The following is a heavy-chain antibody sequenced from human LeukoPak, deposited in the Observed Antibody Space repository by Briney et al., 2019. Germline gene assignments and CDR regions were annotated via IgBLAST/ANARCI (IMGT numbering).Heavy chain of an antibody. J-gene: IGHJ4*02. CDR2: ISGSGGST. CDR3: AKDQGTYYDILTGYYDTYYFDY. V-gene: IGHV3-23*01. CDR1: GFTFSSYA. D-gene: IGHD3-9*01. Sequence: GGSLRLPCAASGFTFSSYAMSWVRQAPGKGLEWVSAISGSGGSTYYADSVKGRFTISRDNSKNTLYLQMNSLRAEDTAVYYCAKDQGTYYDILTGYYDTYYFDYWGQGTLVTVSS.